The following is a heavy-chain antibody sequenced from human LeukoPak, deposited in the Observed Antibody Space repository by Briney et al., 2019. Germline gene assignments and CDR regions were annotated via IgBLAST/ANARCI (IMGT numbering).Heavy chain of an antibody. CDR2: IYYIGST. D-gene: IGHD4-17*01. V-gene: IGHV4-31*03. CDR3: ARSTYGDYDY. CDR1: GGSISSGGYY. J-gene: IGHJ4*02. Sequence: SETLSLTCTVSGGSISSGGYYWSWIRQHPGKGLEWIGYIYYIGSTYYNPSLKSRVTISVDTSKNQFSLKLSSVTAADTAVYYCARSTYGDYDYWGQGTLVTVSS.